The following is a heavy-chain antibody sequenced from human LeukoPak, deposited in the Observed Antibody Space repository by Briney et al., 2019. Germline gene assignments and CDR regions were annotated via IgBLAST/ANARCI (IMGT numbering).Heavy chain of an antibody. CDR1: GGTFISYA. D-gene: IGHD6-13*01. CDR2: IIPILGIA. J-gene: IGHJ4*02. Sequence: ASVKVSCKASGGTFISYAISWVRQAPGQGLEWMGRIIPILGIANYAQKFQGRVTITADKSTSTAYMELSSLRSEDTAVYYCAREPYSSSWAPGDYWGQGTLVTVSS. CDR3: AREPYSSSWAPGDY. V-gene: IGHV1-69*10.